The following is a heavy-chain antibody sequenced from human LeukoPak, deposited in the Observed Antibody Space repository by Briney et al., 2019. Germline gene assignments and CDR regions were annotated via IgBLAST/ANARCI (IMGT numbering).Heavy chain of an antibody. CDR3: AGGGAAADYYYYYMDV. Sequence: GGSLRLSCAASGFTFSSYGMSWVRQAPGKGLEWVSAISGSGGSTYYADSVKGRFTISRDNSKNTLYLQMNSLRAEDTAVYYCAGGGAAADYYYYYMDVWGKGTTVTISS. J-gene: IGHJ6*03. V-gene: IGHV3-23*01. D-gene: IGHD6-13*01. CDR2: ISGSGGST. CDR1: GFTFSSYG.